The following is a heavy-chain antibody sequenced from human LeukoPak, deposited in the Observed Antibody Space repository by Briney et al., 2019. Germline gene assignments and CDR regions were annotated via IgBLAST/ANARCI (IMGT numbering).Heavy chain of an antibody. D-gene: IGHD3-22*01. J-gene: IGHJ4*02. CDR2: ISGSGGTT. CDR3: SKTNCYYSD. Sequence: GGSLRLSCAASGFTFSSYGMNWVRQAPGKGLEWVSGISGSGGTTYYADSVKGRFTISRDNSKNSLSLQVSSLRAGEPAVYYRSKTNCYYSDWGQGTLVTVSS. CDR1: GFTFSSYG. V-gene: IGHV3-23*01.